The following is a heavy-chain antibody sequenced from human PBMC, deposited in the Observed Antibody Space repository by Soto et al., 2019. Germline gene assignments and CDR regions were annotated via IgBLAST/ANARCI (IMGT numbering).Heavy chain of an antibody. D-gene: IGHD6-19*01. V-gene: IGHV1-69*01. Sequence: GASVKGSRQASGGTFRSYGVSWGRQAPGQGLEWMGGIIPIFGTANYAQKFQGRVTITADESTSTAYMELSSLRSEDTAVYYCASTAEQQWLGVDIWGQGTMVTVSS. CDR1: GGTFRSYG. CDR3: ASTAEQQWLGVDI. J-gene: IGHJ3*02. CDR2: IIPIFGTA.